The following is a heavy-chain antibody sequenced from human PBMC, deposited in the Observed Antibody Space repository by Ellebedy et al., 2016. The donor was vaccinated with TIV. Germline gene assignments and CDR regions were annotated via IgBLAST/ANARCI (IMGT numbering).Heavy chain of an antibody. V-gene: IGHV4-61*03. Sequence: SETLSLXXSVSDGSVTNRGYYWAWIRQSPGKPLEWIGHIHYTGSTDYNPSLKSRLTISVDTSKNHFSLTVTSVTVADTATYFCAGGTHYNYGWDVWGQGTTVIVS. CDR2: IHYTGST. CDR1: DGSVTNRGYY. CDR3: AGGTHYNYGWDV. J-gene: IGHJ6*02.